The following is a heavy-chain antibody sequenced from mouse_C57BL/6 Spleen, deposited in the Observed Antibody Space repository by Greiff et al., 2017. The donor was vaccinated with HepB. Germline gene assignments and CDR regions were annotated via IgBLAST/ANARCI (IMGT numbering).Heavy chain of an antibody. D-gene: IGHD1-1*01. CDR2: IDPSDSYT. CDR3: ASGWYGSSPYY. CDR1: GYTFTSYW. J-gene: IGHJ2*01. Sequence: QVQLQQPGAELVKPGASVKLSCKASGYTFTSYWMQWVKQRPGQGLEWIGEIDPSDSYTNYNQKFKGKATLTVDTSSSTAYMQLSSLTSEDSAVYYCASGWYGSSPYYWGKGTTLTVSS. V-gene: IGHV1-50*01.